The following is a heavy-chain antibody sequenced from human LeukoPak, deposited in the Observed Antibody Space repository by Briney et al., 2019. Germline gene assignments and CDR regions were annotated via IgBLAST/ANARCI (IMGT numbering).Heavy chain of an antibody. V-gene: IGHV3-53*01. D-gene: IGHD3-3*01. CDR2: IYSGGST. CDR3: ARLRITIFGVVIISGGFFDP. CDR1: GFTVSSNY. Sequence: PGGSLRLSCAASGFTVSSNYMSWVRQAPGKGLEWVSVIYSGGSTYYADSVKGRFTISRDNSKNTLYLQMNSLRAEDTAVYYCARLRITIFGVVIISGGFFDPWGQGTLVTVSS. J-gene: IGHJ5*02.